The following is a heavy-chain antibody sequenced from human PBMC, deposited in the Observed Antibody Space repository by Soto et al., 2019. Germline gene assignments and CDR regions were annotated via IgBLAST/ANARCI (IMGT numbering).Heavy chain of an antibody. CDR2: INSGGTVA. CDR1: GFTYESYA. J-gene: IGHJ4*02. Sequence: EVQLLESGGGLVQPGGSLRLSCAASGFTYESYAMSWVRQAPGKGLEWVSGINSGGTVAHYADSVKGRFAISRDNSKNSLSLEMNGLRADDTGLYYCASSDSGFGVLSVAPSDYWGQGNLVTVSS. D-gene: IGHD3-16*01. CDR3: ASSDSGFGVLSVAPSDY. V-gene: IGHV3-23*01.